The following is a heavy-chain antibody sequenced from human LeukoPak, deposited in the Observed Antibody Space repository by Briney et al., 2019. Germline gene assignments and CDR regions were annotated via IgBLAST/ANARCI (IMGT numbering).Heavy chain of an antibody. CDR2: INAGNGNT. J-gene: IGHJ4*02. CDR1: GYTFTSYA. Sequence: ASVKVSCKASGYTFTSYAMHWVRQAPGQGLEWMGWINAGNGNTKYSQKFQGRVTITRDTSASTAYMELSSLRSEDTAVYYCARGGWLQLQTFDYWGQGTLVTVSS. D-gene: IGHD5-24*01. CDR3: ARGGWLQLQTFDY. V-gene: IGHV1-3*01.